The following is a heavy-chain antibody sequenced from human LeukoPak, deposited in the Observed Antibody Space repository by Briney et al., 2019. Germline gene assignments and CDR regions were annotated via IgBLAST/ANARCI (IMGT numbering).Heavy chain of an antibody. CDR2: IWYDGSNK. CDR3: ARENYYYYGMYV. Sequence: GGSLRLSCAASGFTFSSYGMNWVRQAPGKGLEWVAVIWYDGSNKYYADSVKGRFTISRDNSKNTLYLQMNSLRAEDTAAYYCARENYYYYGMYVWGQGTTVTVSS. J-gene: IGHJ6*02. V-gene: IGHV3-33*01. CDR1: GFTFSSYG.